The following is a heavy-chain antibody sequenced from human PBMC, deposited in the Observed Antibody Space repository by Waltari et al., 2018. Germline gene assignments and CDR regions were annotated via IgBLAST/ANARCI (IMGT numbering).Heavy chain of an antibody. CDR3: ARAVASYGMDV. J-gene: IGHJ6*02. D-gene: IGHD6-19*01. CDR2: IDWDDDR. Sequence: QVTLRESGPALVKPTQTLTLTCSFSGFSLSGRGMCVSWLRQPPGKALEWLARIDWDDDRFYSASLKSRLTISKGASYNQVVLTMTNMDPVDTATYYCARAVASYGMDVWGQGTTVTVSS. CDR1: GFSLSGRGMC. V-gene: IGHV2-70*17.